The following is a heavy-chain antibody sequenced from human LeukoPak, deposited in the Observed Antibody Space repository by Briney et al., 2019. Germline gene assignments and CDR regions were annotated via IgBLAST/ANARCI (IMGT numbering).Heavy chain of an antibody. Sequence: SETLSLTCTVSGGSVSSSSYYWGWIRQPPGKGLEWIGSIYYSGSTYYNPSLKSRVAISVDTSKNQLSLRLSSVTAADTAVYYCARAGGFFSPFGYWGQGTLVTVSS. CDR3: ARAGGFFSPFGY. J-gene: IGHJ4*02. CDR2: IYYSGST. CDR1: GGSVSSSSYY. D-gene: IGHD3-3*01. V-gene: IGHV4-39*07.